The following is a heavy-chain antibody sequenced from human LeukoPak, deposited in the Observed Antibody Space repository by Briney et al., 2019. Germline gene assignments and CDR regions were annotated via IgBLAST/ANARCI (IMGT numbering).Heavy chain of an antibody. V-gene: IGHV3-15*07. D-gene: IGHD6-13*01. J-gene: IGHJ4*02. CDR2: IKSKTDGGTT. CDR1: GFTFSNAW. Sequence: EGSLRLSCATSGFTFSNAWMNWVRQAPGKGLEWVGRIKSKTDGGTTDYATPVKGRFTISRDDSKNTLYLQMNSLKTEDTAVYYCTTRIKYSSSWYEDYWGQGTLVTVSS. CDR3: TTRIKYSSSWYEDY.